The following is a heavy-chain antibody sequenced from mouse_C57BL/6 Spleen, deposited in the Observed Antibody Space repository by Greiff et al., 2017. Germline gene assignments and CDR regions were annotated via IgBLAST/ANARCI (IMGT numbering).Heavy chain of an antibody. Sequence: VQLQESGAELVRPGTSVKVSCKASGYAFTNYLIEWVKQRPGQGLAWIGVINPGSGGTNYNEKFKGKATLTADKSSSTAYMQRSSLTSEDSAVYFCARSRYYGSRAYWGQGALVTVSA. CDR3: ARSRYYGSRAY. CDR1: GYAFTNYL. V-gene: IGHV1-54*01. D-gene: IGHD1-1*01. J-gene: IGHJ3*01. CDR2: INPGSGGT.